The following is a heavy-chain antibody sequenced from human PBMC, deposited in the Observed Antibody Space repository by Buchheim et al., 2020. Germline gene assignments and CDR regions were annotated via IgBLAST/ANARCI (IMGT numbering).Heavy chain of an antibody. CDR3: ARGGGADNWNYVIALRHLDY. V-gene: IGHV4-31*03. Sequence: QVQLQESGPGLVKPSQTLSLTCTVSGGSISSGGYYWSWIRQPPGKGLEWIGEINHSGSTNYNPSLKSRVTISVDTSQNQLPLKLSSVTAADTAVYYCARGGGADNWNYVIALRHLDYWGQGTL. CDR1: GGSISSGGYY. J-gene: IGHJ4*02. D-gene: IGHD1-7*01. CDR2: INHSGST.